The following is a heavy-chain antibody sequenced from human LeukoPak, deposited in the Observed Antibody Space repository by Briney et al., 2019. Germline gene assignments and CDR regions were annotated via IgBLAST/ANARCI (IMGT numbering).Heavy chain of an antibody. CDR2: ISSSSSYI. CDR3: AGDDNWNDVVCDF. Sequence: GGSLRLSRAASGFTFSSYSMYWVRPAPGKGLEWVSSISSSSSYIYYADSVKGRFTLSRDKANNSLYLQMNSLRGEDTAVYYCAGDDNWNDVVCDFWG. V-gene: IGHV3-21*01. D-gene: IGHD1-1*01. CDR1: GFTFSSYS. J-gene: IGHJ6*01.